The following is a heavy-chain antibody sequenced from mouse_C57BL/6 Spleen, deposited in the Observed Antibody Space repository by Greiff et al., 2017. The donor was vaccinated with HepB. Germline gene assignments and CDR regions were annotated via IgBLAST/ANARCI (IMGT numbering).Heavy chain of an antibody. CDR2: ISSGGSYT. D-gene: IGHD2-4*01. V-gene: IGHV5-6*01. Sequence: EVQLQQSGGDLVKPGGSLKLSCAASGFTFSSYGMSWVRQTPDKRLEWVATISSGGSYTYYPDSVKGRFTISRDNAKNTLYLQMSSLKSEDTAMYYCARPHYDYDERSWFAYWGQGTLVTVSA. CDR3: ARPHYDYDERSWFAY. J-gene: IGHJ3*01. CDR1: GFTFSSYG.